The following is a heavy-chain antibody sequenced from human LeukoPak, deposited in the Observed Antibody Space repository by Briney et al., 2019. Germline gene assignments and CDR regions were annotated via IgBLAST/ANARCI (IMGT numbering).Heavy chain of an antibody. J-gene: IGHJ6*02. D-gene: IGHD6-13*01. CDR3: ARYSSSYNYYYYGMDV. V-gene: IGHV3-7*01. CDR2: IKQDGSEK. CDR1: GFTFSSYW. Sequence: GGSLRLSCAASGFTFSSYWMSWVRQAPGKGLEWVANIKQDGSEKYYVDSVEGRFTISRDNAKNSLYLQMNSLRAEDTAVYYCARYSSSYNYYYYGMDVWGQGTTVTVSS.